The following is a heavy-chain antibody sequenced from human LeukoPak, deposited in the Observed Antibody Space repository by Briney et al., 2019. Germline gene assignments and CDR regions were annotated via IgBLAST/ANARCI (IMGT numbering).Heavy chain of an antibody. CDR2: IYTSGST. CDR3: ARAIEVGAMTPFDY. V-gene: IGHV4-61*02. CDR1: GGSLSSGSYY. Sequence: SETLSLTCTVSGGSLSSGSYYWSWIRQPAGKGLEWIGRIYTSGSTNYNPSLKSRVTMSVDTSKNQFSLKLSSVTAADTAVYYCARAIEVGAMTPFDYWGQGTLVTVSS. J-gene: IGHJ4*02. D-gene: IGHD1-26*01.